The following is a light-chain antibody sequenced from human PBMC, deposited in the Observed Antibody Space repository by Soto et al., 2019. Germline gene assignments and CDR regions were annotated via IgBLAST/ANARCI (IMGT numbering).Light chain of an antibody. J-gene: IGKJ4*01. V-gene: IGKV1-39*01. Sequence: DIQMTQSPSSLSASVGDRVTITCRASQSISSYLNWYQQKPGRAPKLLIYAASSLQSGVPSRFSGSGSGTDFTLTISNLQPEDFATYYCQKSYDIRGFGGGTKVEIK. CDR2: AAS. CDR1: QSISSY. CDR3: QKSYDIRG.